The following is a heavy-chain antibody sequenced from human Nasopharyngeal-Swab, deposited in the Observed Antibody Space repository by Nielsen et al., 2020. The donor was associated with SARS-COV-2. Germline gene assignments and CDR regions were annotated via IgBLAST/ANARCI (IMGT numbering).Heavy chain of an antibody. CDR1: GFRDYS. CDR2: ISSSSSDI. V-gene: IGHV3-21*01. D-gene: IGHD2-15*01. J-gene: IGHJ6*02. Sequence: GESLKISCVDSGFRDYSLNWVRQAPGQGLEWVSSISSSSSDIYYADSVQGRFTISRDSAKNSLYLQMNNLRAEDTAVYYCARGYCSSGSCYAKHYGMDVWGQGTTVTVSS. CDR3: ARGYCSSGSCYAKHYGMDV.